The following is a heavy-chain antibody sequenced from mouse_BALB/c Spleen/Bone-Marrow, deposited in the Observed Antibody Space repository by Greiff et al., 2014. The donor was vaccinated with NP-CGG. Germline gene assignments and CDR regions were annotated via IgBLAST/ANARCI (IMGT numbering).Heavy chain of an antibody. Sequence: EVQLQQSGAELVRSGASVKLSCTGSGFNIKDSYMHWVKQRPGQGLEWIGWIDPENGDTEYAPKFQGKATMTADTSSNTAYLQLSSLTSEDTAVYYCTPYGNCGWEYWGRGTSVTVSS. D-gene: IGHD2-10*02. J-gene: IGHJ4*01. CDR1: GFNIKDSY. V-gene: IGHV14-4*02. CDR2: IDPENGDT. CDR3: TPYGNCGWEY.